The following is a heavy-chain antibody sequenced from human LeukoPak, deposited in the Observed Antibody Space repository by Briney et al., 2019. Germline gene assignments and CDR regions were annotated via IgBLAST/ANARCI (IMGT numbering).Heavy chain of an antibody. CDR2: IYPGDSDT. V-gene: IGHV5-51*01. D-gene: IGHD1-1*01. CDR1: GYSFTKYW. CDR3: VRLFLNWSDGGVDQ. J-gene: IGHJ4*02. Sequence: GESLKISCKASGYSFTKYWIGWVRQMPGKGLEWMGIIYPGDSDTRYSPSSQGQVTISADKSISTAYLQWSSLQASDTAMYYCVRLFLNWSDGGVDQWGQGTLVTVSS.